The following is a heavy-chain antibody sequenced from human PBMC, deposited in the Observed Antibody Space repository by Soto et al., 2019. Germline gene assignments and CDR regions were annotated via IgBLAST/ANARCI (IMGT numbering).Heavy chain of an antibody. V-gene: IGHV3-23*01. D-gene: IGHD5-12*01. CDR3: ASLVATIVPYFDY. CDR2: ISGSGGST. J-gene: IGHJ4*02. CDR1: GFTFSSHA. Sequence: WGSLTLPFAASGFTFSSHAMSWVRQAPGKGLEWVSAISGSGGSTYYADSVKGRFTISRDNSKNTLYLQMNSLRAEDTAVYYCASLVATIVPYFDYWGQGTLVTVSS.